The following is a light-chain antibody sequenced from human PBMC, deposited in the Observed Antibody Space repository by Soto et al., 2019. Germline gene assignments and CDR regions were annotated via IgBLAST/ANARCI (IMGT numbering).Light chain of an antibody. CDR1: SSDVGTYNL. CDR2: EVV. J-gene: IGLJ2*01. Sequence: QSALTQPASVSGSPGQSITISCTGSSSDVGTYNLVSWYQHHPGKAPKLMISEVVKRPSGVSKRFSGSKSGNTASLTISGLQAEDEADYYCCSYAGSSMFVFGGGTKVTVL. CDR3: CSYAGSSMFV. V-gene: IGLV2-23*02.